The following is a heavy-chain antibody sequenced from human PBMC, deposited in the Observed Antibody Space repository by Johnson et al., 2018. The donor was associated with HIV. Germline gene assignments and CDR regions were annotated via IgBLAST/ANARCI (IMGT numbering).Heavy chain of an antibody. D-gene: IGHD3-22*01. J-gene: IGHJ3*02. CDR3: ATDRGYYDSSGYSRVFDI. CDR1: GFTFSNAW. V-gene: IGHV3-15*01. Sequence: VQLVESGGGLVQPGGSLRLSCAASGFTFSNAWMSWVRQAPGKGLEWVGRIKSKTDGGTTDYAAPVKGRFTISRDDSKNTLYVQMNSLKTEDTAVYYCATDRGYYDSSGYSRVFDIWGQGTTVIVSS. CDR2: IKSKTDGGTT.